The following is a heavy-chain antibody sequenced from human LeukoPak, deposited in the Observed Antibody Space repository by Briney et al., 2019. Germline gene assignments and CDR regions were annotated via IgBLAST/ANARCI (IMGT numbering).Heavy chain of an antibody. CDR1: GDSISSNTTA. CDR2: TYFRSKWYN. Sequence: SQTLSLTCAISGDSISSNTTAWNWIRQSPSRGLEWLGRTYFRSKWYNEYAVSLKSRITINPDTSKNQFSLHLNSVSPEDTAVDFCTRGYSFDFWGQGTLVTVSS. CDR3: TRGYSFDF. V-gene: IGHV6-1*01. J-gene: IGHJ4*02.